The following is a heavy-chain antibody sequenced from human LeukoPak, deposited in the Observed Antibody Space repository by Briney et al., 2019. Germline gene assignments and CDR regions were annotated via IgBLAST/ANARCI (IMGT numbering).Heavy chain of an antibody. J-gene: IGHJ4*02. Sequence: GRSLGLSCAASGFTFSSYGMHWVRQAPGKGLEWVAVIWYDGSNKYYADSVKGRFTISRDNSKNTLYLQMNSLRAEDTAVYYCARDADSSSWYDEYYFDYWGQGTLVTVSS. CDR2: IWYDGSNK. V-gene: IGHV3-33*01. CDR3: ARDADSSSWYDEYYFDY. CDR1: GFTFSSYG. D-gene: IGHD6-13*01.